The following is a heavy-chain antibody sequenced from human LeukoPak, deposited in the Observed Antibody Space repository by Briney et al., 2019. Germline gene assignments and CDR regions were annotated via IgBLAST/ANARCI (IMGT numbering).Heavy chain of an antibody. V-gene: IGHV4-4*07. Sequence: PSETLSLTCAVYGGSFSGYYWSWIRQPAGKGLEWIGRIYTSGSTNYNPSLKSRVTMSVDTSKNQFSLKLSSVTAADTAVYYCARDQWARTPRVFDIWGQGTMVTVSS. CDR3: ARDQWARTPRVFDI. CDR1: GGSFSGYY. CDR2: IYTSGST. D-gene: IGHD1-26*01. J-gene: IGHJ3*02.